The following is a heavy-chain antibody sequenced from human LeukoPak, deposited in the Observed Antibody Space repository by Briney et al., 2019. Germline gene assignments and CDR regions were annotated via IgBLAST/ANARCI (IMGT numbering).Heavy chain of an antibody. J-gene: IGHJ4*02. CDR1: GFTFNNYA. Sequence: TGGSLRLSCAASGFTFNNYAMRWVRQAPGKGLEWVLGIDGSGDNTYYADSVKGRFTISRDNSKDTLTLQMNSLRVEDTAVYFCAKADSYGGNSQLFDFWGQGTLVTVSS. V-gene: IGHV3-23*05. CDR2: IDGSGDNT. D-gene: IGHD4-23*01. CDR3: AKADSYGGNSQLFDF.